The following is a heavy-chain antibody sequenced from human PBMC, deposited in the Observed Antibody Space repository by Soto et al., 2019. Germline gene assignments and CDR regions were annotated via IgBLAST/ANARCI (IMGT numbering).Heavy chain of an antibody. J-gene: IGHJ4*02. Sequence: SETLSLTCAVSGGSISSSNWWSWVRQPPGKGLEWIGEIYHSGSTNYNPSLKSRVTISVDKPKNQFSLKLSSVTAADTAVYYCASWGATVTTSFDYWGQGTLVTVSS. CDR1: GGSISSSNW. CDR3: ASWGATVTTSFDY. D-gene: IGHD4-17*01. V-gene: IGHV4-4*02. CDR2: IYHSGST.